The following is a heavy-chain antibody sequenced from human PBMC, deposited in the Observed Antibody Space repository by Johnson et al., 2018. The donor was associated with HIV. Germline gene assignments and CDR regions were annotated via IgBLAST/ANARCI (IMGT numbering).Heavy chain of an antibody. J-gene: IGHJ3*02. CDR1: GFTFDDHG. Sequence: VQLVESGGGVVPPGGSLRLSCAASGFTFDDHGMSWVRQAPGKGLEWVSGINWNGGSTGYADSVKGRFTISRDNAKNSLTLQMNSLRAADTALYFCARSYTLGFTLFSAFDIWGQGTMVTVSS. D-gene: IGHD1-26*01. CDR2: INWNGGST. CDR3: ARSYTLGFTLFSAFDI. V-gene: IGHV3-20*04.